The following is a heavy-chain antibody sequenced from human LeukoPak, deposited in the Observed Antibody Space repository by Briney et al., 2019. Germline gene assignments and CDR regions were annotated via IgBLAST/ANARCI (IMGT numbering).Heavy chain of an antibody. V-gene: IGHV3-74*01. D-gene: IGHD5-12*01. Sequence: GGSLRLSCAASGFTFSSYALSWVRQAPGKGRVWVSRIKTDGSSTSYADSVRGRFTISRDNAKNTLYLQMNSLRVEDTAVYYCTTLYGGSLDYWGQGTLVTVSS. CDR1: GFTFSSYA. CDR2: IKTDGSST. CDR3: TTLYGGSLDY. J-gene: IGHJ4*02.